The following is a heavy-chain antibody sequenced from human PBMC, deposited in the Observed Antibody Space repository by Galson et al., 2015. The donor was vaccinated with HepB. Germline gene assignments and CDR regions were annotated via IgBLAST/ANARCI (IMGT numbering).Heavy chain of an antibody. D-gene: IGHD3-22*01. CDR1: GFTFSRYW. CDR2: INSDGSST. CDR3: ARGHYYDSSGYLHNLPGY. Sequence: SLRLSCAASGFTFSRYWMHWVRQAPGKGLVWVSRINSDGSSTSYADSVKGRFTISRDNAKNTLYLQMNSLRAEDTAVYYCARGHYYDSSGYLHNLPGYWGQGTLVTVSS. J-gene: IGHJ4*02. V-gene: IGHV3-74*01.